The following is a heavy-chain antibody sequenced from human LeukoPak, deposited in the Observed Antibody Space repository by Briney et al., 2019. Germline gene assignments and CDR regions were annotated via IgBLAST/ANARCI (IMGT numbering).Heavy chain of an antibody. CDR2: IYYSGTT. CDR3: ARSSAGFDY. J-gene: IGHJ4*02. Sequence: SGTLSLTCTVSGGSISSGGYYWSWIRQHPGKGLEWIGYIYYSGTTYYNPSLTSRVTISVDTSKNQFSLNLSSVTAADTAVYYCARSSAGFDYWGQGTLVTVSS. CDR1: GGSISSGGYY. V-gene: IGHV4-31*03.